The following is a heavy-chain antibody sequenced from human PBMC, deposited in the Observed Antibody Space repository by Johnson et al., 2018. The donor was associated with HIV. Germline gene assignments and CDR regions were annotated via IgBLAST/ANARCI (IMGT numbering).Heavy chain of an antibody. CDR2: ISRGGSSASVI. Sequence: QVQLVESGGGLVKPGGSLRLSCAVSGFSFSDYFVSWIRQAPGNGLEWVSYISRGGSSASVIYYAESVKGRFTISRENAKNSVYLQMNSLRSDDTAVYYCARDKGRGACDIWGQGTMVTVSS. CDR3: ARDKGRGACDI. D-gene: IGHD5-24*01. V-gene: IGHV3-11*04. CDR1: GFSFSDYF. J-gene: IGHJ3*02.